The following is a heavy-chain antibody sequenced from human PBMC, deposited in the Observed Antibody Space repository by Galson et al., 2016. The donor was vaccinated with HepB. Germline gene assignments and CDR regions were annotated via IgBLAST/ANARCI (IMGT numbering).Heavy chain of an antibody. CDR1: GYTFINYG. CDR3: AKIPRPYYYDISGPADY. J-gene: IGHJ4*02. V-gene: IGHV1-18*01. D-gene: IGHD3-22*01. Sequence: SVKVSCKAFGYTFINYGIGWVRQAPGQGLEWMGWISPYNGNTNYAQKFRARVTMTTDTATSTASMEVRSLESDDTAVYYCAKIPRPYYYDISGPADYWGQGTLVIVSS. CDR2: ISPYNGNT.